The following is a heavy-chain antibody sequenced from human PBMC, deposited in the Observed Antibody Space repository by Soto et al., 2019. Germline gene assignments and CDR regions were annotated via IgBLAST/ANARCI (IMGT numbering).Heavy chain of an antibody. CDR3: ARQGVTTVTSSLDY. CDR2: IYYSGST. Sequence: SETLSLTCTVSGGSISSSSYYWGWIRQPPGKGLKWIGSIYYSGSTYYNPSLKSRVTISVDTSKNQFSLKLSSVTAADTAVYYCARQGVTTVTSSLDYWGQGTLVTVSS. D-gene: IGHD4-17*01. V-gene: IGHV4-39*01. J-gene: IGHJ4*02. CDR1: GGSISSSSYY.